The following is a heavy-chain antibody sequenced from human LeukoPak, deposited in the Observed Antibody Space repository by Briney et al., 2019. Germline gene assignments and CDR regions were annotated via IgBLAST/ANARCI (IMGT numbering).Heavy chain of an antibody. CDR3: ASADYGSGSYYRDLGDY. J-gene: IGHJ4*02. CDR2: IYSGGST. V-gene: IGHV3-53*01. D-gene: IGHD3-10*01. Sequence: GGSLRLSCAASGFTVSSNYMSWVRQAPGKGLEWVSVIYSGGSTYYADSVKGRFTISRDNSKNTLYLQMNSLRAEDTAVYYCASADYGSGSYYRDLGDYWGQGTLVTVSS. CDR1: GFTVSSNY.